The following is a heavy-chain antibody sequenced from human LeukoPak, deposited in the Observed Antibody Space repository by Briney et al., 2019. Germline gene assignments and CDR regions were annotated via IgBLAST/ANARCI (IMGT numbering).Heavy chain of an antibody. CDR2: IDNSGLNT. V-gene: IGHV3-23*05. CDR1: GITFRNFA. Sequence: GGSLRLSCAASGITFRNFAMSWVRQAPGKGLEWVSAIDNSGLNTFYADSVEGRFTLSRDNSKNTLFLQMNSLRAEDTAIYYCSKLAESHSESWGQGTLVIVSS. CDR3: SKLAESHSES. D-gene: IGHD2-15*01. J-gene: IGHJ5*02.